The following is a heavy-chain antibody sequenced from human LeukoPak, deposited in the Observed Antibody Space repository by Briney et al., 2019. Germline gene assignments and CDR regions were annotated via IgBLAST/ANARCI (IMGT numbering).Heavy chain of an antibody. J-gene: IGHJ3*02. D-gene: IGHD3-22*01. CDR2: ISSSSSYI. Sequence: GGSLRLSCAASGFTFSSYSMNWVRQVPGKGLEWVSSISSSSSYIYYADSVEGRFTISRDNAKNSLYLQMNSLRAEDTAVYYCARGGSSGRPDAFGIWGQGTMATVSS. CDR3: ARGGSSGRPDAFGI. CDR1: GFTFSSYS. V-gene: IGHV3-21*01.